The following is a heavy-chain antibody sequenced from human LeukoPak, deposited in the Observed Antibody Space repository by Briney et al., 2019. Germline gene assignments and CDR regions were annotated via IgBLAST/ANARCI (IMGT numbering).Heavy chain of an antibody. D-gene: IGHD1-1*01. V-gene: IGHV4-39*01. Sequence: SETLSLTCTVSGGSISSSSYYWGWIRQPPGKGLEWIGSIYYSGSTYYNPSLKSRVTISVDTSKNQFSLKLSSVTAADTAVYYCARQFPERLPAWDYYYYMDVWGKGTTVTISS. CDR2: IYYSGST. J-gene: IGHJ6*03. CDR3: ARQFPERLPAWDYYYYMDV. CDR1: GGSISSSSYY.